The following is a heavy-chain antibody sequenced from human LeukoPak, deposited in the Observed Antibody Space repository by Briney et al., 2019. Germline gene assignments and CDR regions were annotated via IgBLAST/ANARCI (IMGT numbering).Heavy chain of an antibody. CDR1: GFTFSNYG. CDR3: AKGPTQVLRFLRDGKTYYMDV. V-gene: IGHV3-33*06. D-gene: IGHD3-3*01. Sequence: PGGFLRLSCAASGFTFSNYGMHWVRQAPGRGLECVAVIWYDGKHQYYADSVKGRFNISRDNPKNMLYLQMNSLGVEDTAVYYCAKGPTQVLRFLRDGKTYYMDVWGKGTSVLVSS. J-gene: IGHJ6*03. CDR2: IWYDGKHQ.